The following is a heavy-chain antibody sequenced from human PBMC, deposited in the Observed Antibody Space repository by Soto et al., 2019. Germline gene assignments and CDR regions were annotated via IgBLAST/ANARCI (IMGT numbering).Heavy chain of an antibody. D-gene: IGHD3-3*01. CDR3: ARVRGLSRSHYVDY. V-gene: IGHV3-33*01. CDR2: ISYDGINK. J-gene: IGHJ4*02. Sequence: QVQSVESGGGVVQPGTSLRLSCVVSGFSFTNHGMHWVRQAPGKGLEWVAFISYDGINKDYADSLKGRFTISRDNFKDTLFLPMNPLRADDTSVYYCARVRGLSRSHYVDYGGQGTLVTVSP. CDR1: GFSFTNHG.